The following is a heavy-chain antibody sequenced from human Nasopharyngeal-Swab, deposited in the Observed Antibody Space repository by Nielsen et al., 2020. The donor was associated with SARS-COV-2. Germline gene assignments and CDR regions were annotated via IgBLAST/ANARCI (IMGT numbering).Heavy chain of an antibody. CDR3: ARSSPAFGY. CDR2: MNPNSGNA. Sequence: SVKVCKASGYTFTSSDINWVRQATGQRLEWMGWMNPNSGNAGYAQKFQGRVTMTRDTSISTAYMGLSSLTSEDTAVYYCARSSPAFGYWGQGTLVTVSS. V-gene: IGHV1-8*01. CDR1: GYTFTSSD. J-gene: IGHJ4*02. D-gene: IGHD2-2*01.